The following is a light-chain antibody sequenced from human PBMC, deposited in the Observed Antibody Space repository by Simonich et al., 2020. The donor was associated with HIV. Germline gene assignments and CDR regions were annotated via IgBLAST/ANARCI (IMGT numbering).Light chain of an antibody. CDR1: ALPKQY. V-gene: IGLV3-25*03. Sequence: SYELTQPPSVSVSPGQTARITCSGDALPKQYAFWYQQKPGQAPVVVIYKDSERPSGIPERVSGSSSGTTVTLTISGVQAEDEADYYCQVWDSSSDHVVFGGGTKLTVL. CDR2: KDS. CDR3: QVWDSSSDHVV. J-gene: IGLJ2*01.